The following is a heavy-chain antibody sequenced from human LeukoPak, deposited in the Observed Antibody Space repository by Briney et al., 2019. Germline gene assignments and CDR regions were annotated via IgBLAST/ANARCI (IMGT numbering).Heavy chain of an antibody. Sequence: GRSLRLSCAASGFTFSSYAMHWVRQAPGKGLEWVAVISYDGSNKYYADSVKGRFTISRDNSKNTLYLQMNSLRAEDTAVYYCAREHSIGYDLGAFFYWGQGTLVTVSS. J-gene: IGHJ4*02. D-gene: IGHD5-12*01. CDR2: ISYDGSNK. CDR1: GFTFSSYA. CDR3: AREHSIGYDLGAFFY. V-gene: IGHV3-30-3*01.